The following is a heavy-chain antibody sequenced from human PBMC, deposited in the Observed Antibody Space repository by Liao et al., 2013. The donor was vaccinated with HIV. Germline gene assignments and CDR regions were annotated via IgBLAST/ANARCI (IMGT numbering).Heavy chain of an antibody. CDR2: VYYTGIT. Sequence: QMQLQESGPGLVKPSETLSLTCAVSGGSINNHYWNWIRQPAGTGLEWIATVYYTGITDYNPSLKSRVSLSVDTSKNQFSLRVKSVTAADTAIYYCATVQRGSAPLYYFDYWGLGALVTVSS. D-gene: IGHD3-10*01. J-gene: IGHJ4*02. CDR1: GGSINNHY. V-gene: IGHV4-4*07. CDR3: ATVQRGSAPLYYFDY.